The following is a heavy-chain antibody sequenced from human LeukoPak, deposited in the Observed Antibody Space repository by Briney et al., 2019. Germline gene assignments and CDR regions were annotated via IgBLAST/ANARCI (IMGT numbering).Heavy chain of an antibody. D-gene: IGHD5-24*01. V-gene: IGHV3-21*04. CDR1: GFTFSSYS. Sequence: GGSLRLSCAASGFTFSSYSMNWVRQAPGKGLEWVSSISSSSSYIYYADSVKGRFTISRDNAKNSLYLQMNSLRAEDTAVYYCARDFTSRRDGYSHFDYWGQGTLVTVSS. J-gene: IGHJ4*02. CDR2: ISSSSSYI. CDR3: ARDFTSRRDGYSHFDY.